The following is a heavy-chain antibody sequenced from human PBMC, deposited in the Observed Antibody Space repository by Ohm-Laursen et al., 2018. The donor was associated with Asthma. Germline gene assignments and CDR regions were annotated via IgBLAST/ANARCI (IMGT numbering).Heavy chain of an antibody. J-gene: IGHJ3*02. D-gene: IGHD2-21*02. CDR3: ARRDFSGGDPSAAFDI. CDR2: ISYDGSNK. Sequence: SLRLSCAAPGFTFSSYAMHWVRQAPGKGLEWVAVISYDGSNKYYADSVKGRFTISRDNSKNTLYMQMNSLRAEDTAVYYCARRDFSGGDPSAAFDIWGQGTMVTVSS. V-gene: IGHV3-30-3*01. CDR1: GFTFSSYA.